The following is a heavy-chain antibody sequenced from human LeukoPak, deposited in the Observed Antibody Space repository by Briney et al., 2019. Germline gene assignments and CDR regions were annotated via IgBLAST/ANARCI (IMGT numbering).Heavy chain of an antibody. Sequence: GGSLRLSCAASGFTFSAYWMHWVRQAPGKGLVWVSRVKYDGSTTTYADSVKGRFTISRGNAKNILYLQMNSLRVEDTAVYYCARDLDWLLFDYWGQGTLVTVSS. D-gene: IGHD3-9*01. CDR3: ARDLDWLLFDY. CDR1: GFTFSAYW. V-gene: IGHV3-74*01. J-gene: IGHJ4*02. CDR2: VKYDGSTT.